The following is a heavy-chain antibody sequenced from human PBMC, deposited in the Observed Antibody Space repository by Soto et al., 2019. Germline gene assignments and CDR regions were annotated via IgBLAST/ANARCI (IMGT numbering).Heavy chain of an antibody. CDR1: GFTFSSYA. CDR2: ISSNGGST. J-gene: IGHJ6*02. D-gene: IGHD3-22*01. Sequence: GGSLRLSCSASGFTFSSYAMHWVRQAPGKGLEYDSAISSNGGSTYYADSVKGRFTISRDNSKHTLYLQMSSVRAENTAVYYCVKGRLSSGYAYYYYYGMDVWGQGTTVTVSS. V-gene: IGHV3-64D*06. CDR3: VKGRLSSGYAYYYYYGMDV.